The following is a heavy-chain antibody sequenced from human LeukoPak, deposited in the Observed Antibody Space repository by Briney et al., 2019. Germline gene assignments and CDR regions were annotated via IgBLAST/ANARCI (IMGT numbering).Heavy chain of an antibody. D-gene: IGHD2-21*01. CDR2: IYPGDSDT. CDR1: GYTFTNYW. Sequence: GESLKISCKGSGYTFTNYWIAWVRQMPGKGLEWMSMIYPGDSDTRYSPSFQGQVTISADKSISTAYLQWNSLKASDTAMYYCARRAYCGGDCFLDYWGQGTLVTVSS. J-gene: IGHJ4*02. CDR3: ARRAYCGGDCFLDY. V-gene: IGHV5-51*01.